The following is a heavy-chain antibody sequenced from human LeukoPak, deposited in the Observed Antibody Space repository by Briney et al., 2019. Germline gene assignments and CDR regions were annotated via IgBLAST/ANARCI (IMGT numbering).Heavy chain of an antibody. CDR2: ISDDGSNN. Sequence: GWSLRLSCAASGFSFRDYGMHWLRQAAGKGLEGVAVISDDGSNNDDADSVKGRFTISRDNSKNTLYLQMNSLRVEDTAVYYCAKDLGWSRFAYYGMDVWGQGTTVIVSS. J-gene: IGHJ6*02. V-gene: IGHV3-30*18. D-gene: IGHD3-16*01. CDR3: AKDLGWSRFAYYGMDV. CDR1: GFSFRDYG.